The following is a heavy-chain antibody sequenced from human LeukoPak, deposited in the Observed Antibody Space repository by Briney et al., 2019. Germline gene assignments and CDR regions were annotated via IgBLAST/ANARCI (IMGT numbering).Heavy chain of an antibody. CDR1: GFTFSDDF. CDR3: ARGPGGLRSPYYYFTD. CDR2: ISSPSNHI. V-gene: IGHV3-21*01. J-gene: IGHJ4*02. Sequence: GGSLRLSCAASGFTFSDDFMNWVRQVPGKGLQWVSSISSPSNHIYYADSAKGRFTIFRDNAKNSLYLQMNSLEAEDTAVYYCARGPGGLRSPYYYFTDWGQGTLVTVSS. D-gene: IGHD2-21*01.